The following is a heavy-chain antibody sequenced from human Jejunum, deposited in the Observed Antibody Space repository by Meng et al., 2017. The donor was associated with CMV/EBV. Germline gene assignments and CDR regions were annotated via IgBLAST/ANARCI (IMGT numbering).Heavy chain of an antibody. CDR2: INPNNGVT. Sequence: VHLVHVGDEVKKPGASVKVSCKASGYIFTDYYIHWVRQAPGQGVEWMGWINPNNGVTYYAKKFQGRVTMTRDTPISTAYLELSRLRSDDTAMYYCARDRDLNHGASFDYWGQETLVTVFS. D-gene: IGHD2-21*01. CDR3: ARDRDLNHGASFDY. J-gene: IGHJ4*02. V-gene: IGHV1-2*02. CDR1: GYIFTDYY.